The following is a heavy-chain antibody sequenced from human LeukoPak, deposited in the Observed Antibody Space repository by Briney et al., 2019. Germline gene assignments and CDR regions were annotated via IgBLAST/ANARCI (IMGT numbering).Heavy chain of an antibody. CDR2: IYSGGST. CDR1: GFTVSSNY. Sequence: GGSLRLSCAASGFTVSSNYMTWVRQAPGKRLEWVSVIYSGGSTNYADSVKGRFTISRDNSKNTLYLQMNSLRAEDTAVYYCARDGYDTSNEAFDIWGQGTMVTVSS. CDR3: ARDGYDTSNEAFDI. J-gene: IGHJ3*02. D-gene: IGHD3-22*01. V-gene: IGHV3-66*01.